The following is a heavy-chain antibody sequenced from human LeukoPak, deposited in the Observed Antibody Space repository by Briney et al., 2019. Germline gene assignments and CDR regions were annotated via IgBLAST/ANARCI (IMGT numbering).Heavy chain of an antibody. J-gene: IGHJ4*02. CDR1: GYTFTGYY. V-gene: IGHV1-2*06. Sequence: EASVKVSCKASGYTFTGYYMHWVRQAPGQGLEWMGRINPNSGGTNYAQKFQGRVTMTRDTSISTAYMELSRLRSDDTAVYYCARLNPTVTTTVDYWGQGTLVTVSS. CDR3: ARLNPTVTTTVDY. D-gene: IGHD4-17*01. CDR2: INPNSGGT.